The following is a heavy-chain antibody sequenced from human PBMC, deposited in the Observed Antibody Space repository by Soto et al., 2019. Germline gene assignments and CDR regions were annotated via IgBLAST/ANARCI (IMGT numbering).Heavy chain of an antibody. J-gene: IGHJ6*02. D-gene: IGHD6-13*01. V-gene: IGHV4-59*01. CDR2: IYYSGST. CDR3: ARVIAAPGPYYYSGMDV. CDR1: GGSISSYY. Sequence: SETLSLTCTVSGGSISSYYWSWIRQPPGKGLEWIGYIYYSGSTNYNPSLKSRVTISVDTSKNQFSLKLSSVTAADTAVYYCARVIAAPGPYYYSGMDVRGHGTTVS.